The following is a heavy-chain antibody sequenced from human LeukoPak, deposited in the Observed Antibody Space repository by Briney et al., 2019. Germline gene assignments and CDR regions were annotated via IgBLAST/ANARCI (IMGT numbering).Heavy chain of an antibody. V-gene: IGHV3-30*04. CDR3: ASLSIVAPKSDDY. Sequence: GGSLRLSCAAPGFTFSNYAIHWVRQAPGKGLEWVAVISYDGSNKYYADSVKGRFTISRDNAKNSLYLQMNSLRAEDTAVYYCASLSIVAPKSDDYWGQGTLVTVSS. J-gene: IGHJ4*02. CDR1: GFTFSNYA. D-gene: IGHD6-6*01. CDR2: ISYDGSNK.